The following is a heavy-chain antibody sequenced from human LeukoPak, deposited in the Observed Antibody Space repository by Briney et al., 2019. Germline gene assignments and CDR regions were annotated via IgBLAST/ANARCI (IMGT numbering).Heavy chain of an antibody. CDR3: ARDGRGGYDPFDY. Sequence: SETLSLTCAVYGGSFSGYYWSCIRQPPGKGLEWIGEINHSGSTNYNPSLKSRVTISVDTSKNQFSLKLSSVTAADTAVYYCARDGRGGYDPFDYWGQGTLLTVSS. CDR2: INHSGST. D-gene: IGHD5-12*01. V-gene: IGHV4-34*01. J-gene: IGHJ4*02. CDR1: GGSFSGYY.